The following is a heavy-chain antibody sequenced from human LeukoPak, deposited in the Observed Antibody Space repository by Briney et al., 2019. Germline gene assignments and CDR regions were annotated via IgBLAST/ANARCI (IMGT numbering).Heavy chain of an antibody. J-gene: IGHJ4*02. Sequence: GGSLRLSCAAAGFSFSTYAGGWVRQAPGKGLEWVSVIGDSGGRTNYADSVKGRFTISRDNPKNTLYLQMTSLRAEDTAVYFCAKRGVVIRVILVGFHKEAYYFDSWGQGALVTVSS. CDR1: GFSFSTYA. D-gene: IGHD3-22*01. V-gene: IGHV3-23*01. CDR3: AKRGVVIRVILVGFHKEAYYFDS. CDR2: IGDSGGRT.